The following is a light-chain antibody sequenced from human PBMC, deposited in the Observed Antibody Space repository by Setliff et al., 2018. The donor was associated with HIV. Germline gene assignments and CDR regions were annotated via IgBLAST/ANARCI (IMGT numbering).Light chain of an antibody. J-gene: IGLJ1*01. CDR2: RNN. CDR3: AAWDDSLTGSYV. CDR1: GSNIGTNY. Sequence: KRVTISCSGSGSNIGTNYVYWYQQLPGTAPKLLISRNNQRPSGVPDRFSGSKSGTSASLAISGLRSEDEAAYYCAAWDDSLTGSYVFGTGTKVTVL. V-gene: IGLV1-47*01.